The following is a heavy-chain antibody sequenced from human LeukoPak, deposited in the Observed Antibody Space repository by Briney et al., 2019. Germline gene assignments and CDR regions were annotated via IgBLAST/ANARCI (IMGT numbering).Heavy chain of an antibody. CDR1: GFTFSNYA. Sequence: PGGSLRLSCAASGFTFSNYAMSWVRQAPGKGLEWVSAISGSGGTTYYADSVKGRFTISRDNSKNTLYLQMNSLRAEDTAVYYCAKGSTISRPYYFDYWGQGTLVTVSS. V-gene: IGHV3-23*01. J-gene: IGHJ4*02. D-gene: IGHD2/OR15-2a*01. CDR2: ISGSGGTT. CDR3: AKGSTISRPYYFDY.